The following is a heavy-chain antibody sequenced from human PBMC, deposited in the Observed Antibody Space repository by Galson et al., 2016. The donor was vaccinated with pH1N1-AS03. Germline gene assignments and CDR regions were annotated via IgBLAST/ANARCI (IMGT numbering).Heavy chain of an antibody. CDR3: ARETIRAGEFDL. V-gene: IGHV3-30-3*01. CDR1: GFTFSSHS. D-gene: IGHD2-21*01. CDR2: ISYHGNNK. J-gene: IGHJ3*01. Sequence: SLRLSCAASGFTFSSHSMHWARQAPDEGLEWVAGISYHGNNKFYAHSVKGRFTISRDSLQNTLDRQMKSLSAEDSAVYFCARETIRAGEFDLWGRGTVVTVSS.